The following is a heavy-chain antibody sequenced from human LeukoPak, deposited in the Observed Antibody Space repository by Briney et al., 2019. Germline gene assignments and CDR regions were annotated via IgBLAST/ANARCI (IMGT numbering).Heavy chain of an antibody. V-gene: IGHV1-69*05. CDR3: AKGIPGCSGGSCYYNWFDP. CDR2: IIPIFGTA. D-gene: IGHD2-15*01. Sequence: ASVKVSCKASGGTFSIYAISWVRQAPGQGLEWMGRIIPIFGTANYAQKFQGRVTITTDESTSTAYMELSSLRSEDTAVYYGAKGIPGCSGGSCYYNWFDPWGQGTLVTVSS. CDR1: GGTFSIYA. J-gene: IGHJ5*02.